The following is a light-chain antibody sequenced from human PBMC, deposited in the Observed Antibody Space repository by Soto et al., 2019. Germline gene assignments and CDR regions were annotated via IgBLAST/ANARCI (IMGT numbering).Light chain of an antibody. J-gene: IGKJ1*01. Sequence: RVYQSAATLSSKKRDTVTVTCRASQSVSGWLAWYQQKPGKAPKLLIYKASTLKSGVPSRFSGSGSGTEFTLTISSLQPDDFATYYCQHYNSYSEAFGQGANV. CDR2: KAS. V-gene: IGKV1-5*03. CDR3: QHYNSYSEA. CDR1: QSVSGW.